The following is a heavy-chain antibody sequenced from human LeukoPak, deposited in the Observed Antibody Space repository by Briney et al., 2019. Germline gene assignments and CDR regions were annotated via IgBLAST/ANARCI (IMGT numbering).Heavy chain of an antibody. Sequence: SETLSLTCAVYGGSFSGYYWSWIRQPPGKGLEWIGEINHSGSTNYNPSLKSRVTISVDTSKNQFSLRLSSVTAADTAVYLCAGSGSGSYYSPWYFDLWGRGTLVIVSS. CDR3: AGSGSGSYYSPWYFDL. CDR2: INHSGST. D-gene: IGHD3-10*01. V-gene: IGHV4-34*01. J-gene: IGHJ2*01. CDR1: GGSFSGYY.